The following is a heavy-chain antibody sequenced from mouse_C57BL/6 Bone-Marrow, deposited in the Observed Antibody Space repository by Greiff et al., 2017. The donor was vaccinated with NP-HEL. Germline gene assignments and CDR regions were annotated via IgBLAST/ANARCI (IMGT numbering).Heavy chain of an antibody. J-gene: IGHJ4*01. Sequence: DVKLVESGGGLVKPGGSLKLSCAASGFTFSSYAMSWVRQTPEKRLEWVATISDGGSYTYYPDNVKGRFTISRDNAKNNLYLQMSHPKSEDTAMYYCAREGITTVVAYYAMDYWGQGTSVTVSS. CDR3: AREGITTVVAYYAMDY. CDR1: GFTFSSYA. V-gene: IGHV5-4*01. D-gene: IGHD1-1*01. CDR2: ISDGGSYT.